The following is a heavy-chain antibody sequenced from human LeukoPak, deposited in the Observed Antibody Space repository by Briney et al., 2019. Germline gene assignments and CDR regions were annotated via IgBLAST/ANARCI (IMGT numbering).Heavy chain of an antibody. CDR1: GGSISSYY. CDR2: IYYSGST. V-gene: IGHV4-59*01. CDR3: ARDGVSGSYISSWFDP. D-gene: IGHD3-10*01. Sequence: SETLFLTCTVSGGSISSYYWSWIRQPPGKGLEWIGYIYYSGSTNYNPSLKSRVTISVDTSKNQFSLKLSSVTAADTAVYYCARDGVSGSYISSWFDPWGQGTLVTVSS. J-gene: IGHJ5*02.